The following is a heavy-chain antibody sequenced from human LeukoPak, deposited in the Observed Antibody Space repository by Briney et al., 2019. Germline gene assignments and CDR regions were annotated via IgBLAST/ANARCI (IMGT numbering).Heavy chain of an antibody. V-gene: IGHV1-2*02. D-gene: IGHD2-15*01. J-gene: IGHJ4*02. Sequence: ASVKVSCKASGYTFTDYYMHWVRQAPGQGLEWMGWINPDSGGTNYAQRFQGRVTMTRDTSISTAYMELSRLRSDDTAVYYCARDCSGGSCYSFDYWGQGTLVTVSS. CDR1: GYTFTDYY. CDR2: INPDSGGT. CDR3: ARDCSGGSCYSFDY.